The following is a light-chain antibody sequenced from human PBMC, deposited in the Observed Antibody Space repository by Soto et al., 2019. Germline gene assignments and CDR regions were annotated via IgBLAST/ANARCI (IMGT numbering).Light chain of an antibody. V-gene: IGKV3-11*01. J-gene: IGKJ5*01. CDR2: DAS. Sequence: EIVLTQSPATLYLSPGERATLSCRASQSVSSYLAWYQQKPGQAPRLLIYDASNRATGIPARFSGSGSGTDFTLTISSLEPEDFAVYFCQQEKTFGQGTRLEIK. CDR3: QQEKT. CDR1: QSVSSY.